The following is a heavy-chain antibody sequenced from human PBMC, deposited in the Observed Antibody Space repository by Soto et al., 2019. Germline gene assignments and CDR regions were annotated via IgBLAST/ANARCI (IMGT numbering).Heavy chain of an antibody. CDR2: INHSGST. V-gene: IGHV4-34*01. CDR1: GGSFSGYY. D-gene: IGHD3-3*01. J-gene: IGHJ6*03. Sequence: SETLSLTCAVYGGSFSGYYRSWIRQPPGKGLEWIGEINHSGSTNYNPSLKSRVTISVDTSKNQFSLKLSSVTAADTAVCYCARGITAPNYPTIFVLGTGAPGDYLDVSSKGTTVTVSS. CDR3: ARGITAPNYPTIFVLGTGAPGDYLDV.